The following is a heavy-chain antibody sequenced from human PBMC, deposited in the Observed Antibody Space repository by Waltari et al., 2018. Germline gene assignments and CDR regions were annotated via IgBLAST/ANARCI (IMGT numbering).Heavy chain of an antibody. CDR1: GFTFSAYS. J-gene: IGHJ4*02. D-gene: IGHD3-16*01. V-gene: IGHV3-21*01. CDR3: ARDRRGYFDY. Sequence: EVQLVESGGGLVKPGGSLRLSCEASGFTFSAYSMNWFRQAPGKGLEWVSSISGDTKYLYYADSVNGRFTISSDDAKDSLYLKMNSLRVEDTAVYYCARDRRGYFDYWGQGTLVTVSS. CDR2: ISGDTKYL.